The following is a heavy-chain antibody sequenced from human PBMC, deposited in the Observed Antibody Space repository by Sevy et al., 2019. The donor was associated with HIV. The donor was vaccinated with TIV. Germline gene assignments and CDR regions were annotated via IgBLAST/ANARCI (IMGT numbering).Heavy chain of an antibody. CDR3: AKGLGMVQGALLSDDV. V-gene: IGHV3-30*02. CDR1: GFIFSSFG. CDR2: IRYDGSTK. Sequence: GGSLRLSCAASGFIFSSFGMHWVRQAPGKGLEWVTFIRYDGSTKYYVESVKGRFTISRDNSKNILYLQMNSLRPEDTAVYYRAKGLGMVQGALLSDDVWGQGTMVTVSS. J-gene: IGHJ3*01. D-gene: IGHD3-10*01.